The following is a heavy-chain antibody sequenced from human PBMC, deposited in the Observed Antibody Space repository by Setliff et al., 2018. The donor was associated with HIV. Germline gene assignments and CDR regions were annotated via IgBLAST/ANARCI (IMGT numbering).Heavy chain of an antibody. D-gene: IGHD3-9*01. CDR3: ARAVVPTYYDVLTGYVYYMDV. Sequence: ASVKVSCKASGGTFSNYGISWVRQAPGQGLEWMGGIIPIFGTTNYAQMFQGRVTMTADESTSTAYMELSSLRSEDTAVYYCARAVVPTYYDVLTGYVYYMDVWGKGTTVTVSS. J-gene: IGHJ6*03. CDR2: IIPIFGTT. CDR1: GGTFSNYG. V-gene: IGHV1-69*13.